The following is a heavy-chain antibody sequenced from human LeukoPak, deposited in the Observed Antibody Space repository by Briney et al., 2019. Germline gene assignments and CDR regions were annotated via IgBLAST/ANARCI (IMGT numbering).Heavy chain of an antibody. CDR2: ISYDGSNK. CDR3: AKGHNIVVVPAAIDY. V-gene: IGHV3-30*18. D-gene: IGHD2-2*01. Sequence: PGGSLRLSCAASGFTFSSYGMHWVRQAPGKGLEGVAVISYDGSNKYYADSVKGRFTISRDNSKNTLYLQMNSLRAEDTAVYYCAKGHNIVVVPAAIDYWGQGTLVTVSS. CDR1: GFTFSSYG. J-gene: IGHJ4*02.